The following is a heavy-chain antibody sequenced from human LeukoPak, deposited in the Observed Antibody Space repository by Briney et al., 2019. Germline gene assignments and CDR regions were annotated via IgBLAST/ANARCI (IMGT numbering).Heavy chain of an antibody. D-gene: IGHD1-26*01. CDR3: ARCGSIVGATTADY. CDR2: INPNSGGT. Sequence: GASVKVSCKASGYTFTGYYMHWVRQAPGHGLEWMGWINPNSGGTNYAQKLQGRVTMTTDTSTSTAYMELRSLRSDDTAVYYCARCGSIVGATTADYWGQGTLVTVSS. V-gene: IGHV1-2*02. CDR1: GYTFTGYY. J-gene: IGHJ4*02.